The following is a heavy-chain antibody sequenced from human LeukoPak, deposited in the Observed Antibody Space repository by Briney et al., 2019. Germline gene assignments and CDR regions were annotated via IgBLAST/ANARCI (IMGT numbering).Heavy chain of an antibody. Sequence: GASVKVSCKASGYTLTNYYMHWLRQAPGQGLEWMGVINPSGGSTIYVQKFQGRVTMTRDTSTSTVSMELGSLRSEDTAVYFCARDEARDGFTNYLDYWGQGTLVTVSS. CDR2: INPSGGST. CDR3: ARDEARDGFTNYLDY. CDR1: GYTLTNYY. V-gene: IGHV1-46*01. J-gene: IGHJ4*02. D-gene: IGHD5-24*01.